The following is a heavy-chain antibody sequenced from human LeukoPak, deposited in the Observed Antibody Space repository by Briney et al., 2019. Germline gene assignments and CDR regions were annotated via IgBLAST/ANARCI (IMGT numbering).Heavy chain of an antibody. CDR3: ARMTAGTSNYYDY. CDR1: GYSISSGYY. Sequence: PSETLSLTCIVSGYSISSGYYWGWIRQPPGEGLEWIGSVYHSGSTYYNPSLKSRVTISVDTSKNQFSLKLSSVTAADTAVYYCARMTAGTSNYYDYWGQGTLVTVSS. J-gene: IGHJ4*02. D-gene: IGHD1-1*01. V-gene: IGHV4-38-2*02. CDR2: VYHSGST.